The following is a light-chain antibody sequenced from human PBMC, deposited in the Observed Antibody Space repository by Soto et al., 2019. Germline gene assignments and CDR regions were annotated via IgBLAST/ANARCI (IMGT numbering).Light chain of an antibody. CDR1: QSLLHRSGYYF. CDR3: MQSLQTRT. V-gene: IGKV2-28*01. Sequence: DIVVTQSPLSLSVTPGEPASISCRSSQSLLHRSGYYFLDWYLQKPGQSPQVLIYLGSARASGVPDRFSGSGSGTHFTLEISRVEAEDAGVYYCMQSLQTRTFGQGTKVEIK. J-gene: IGKJ1*01. CDR2: LGS.